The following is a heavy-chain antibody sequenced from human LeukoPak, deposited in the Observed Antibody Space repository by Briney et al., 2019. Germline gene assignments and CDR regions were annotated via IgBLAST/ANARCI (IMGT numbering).Heavy chain of an antibody. D-gene: IGHD2-8*01. CDR3: ASCMLFRQGWCNWFDH. V-gene: IGHV3-23*01. J-gene: IGHJ5*02. CDR2: ISISGVST. CDR1: GFALTPYA. Sequence: GGSLRLSCAASGFALTPYAMSWVRQAPGQGLGWVSSISISGVSTYYADSVKGRFTISRDNSDNTLNLKMNSLRVEDTAIYFCASCMLFRQGWCNWFDHWGQGTLVTVSS.